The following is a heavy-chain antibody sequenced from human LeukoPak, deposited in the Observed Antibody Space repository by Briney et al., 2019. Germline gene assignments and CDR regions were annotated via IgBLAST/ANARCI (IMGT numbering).Heavy chain of an antibody. CDR1: GFTFSNYG. CDR3: AKVGGIDPDDAFDI. J-gene: IGHJ3*02. Sequence: GGSLRLSCAASGFTFSNYGMHWVRQAPGKGLEWVAVIWYDGSNKYYADSVRGRFTISRDNSKNTLYLQMNSLRAEDTAVYYCAKVGGIDPDDAFDIWGQGTMVTVSS. D-gene: IGHD3-16*01. CDR2: IWYDGSNK. V-gene: IGHV3-33*06.